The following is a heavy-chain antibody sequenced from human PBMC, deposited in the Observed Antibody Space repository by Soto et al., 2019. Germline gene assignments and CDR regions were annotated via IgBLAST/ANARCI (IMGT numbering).Heavy chain of an antibody. V-gene: IGHV3-23*01. CDR1: GFTFGNYA. CDR2: ISGSGGST. D-gene: IGHD1-26*01. CDR3: AKRAIVGATYDY. J-gene: IGHJ4*02. Sequence: GGSLRLSCAASGFTFGNYAVSWVRQAPGKGLEWVSTISGSGGSTYYADSVKGRFTISRDNSKTTLYLQMSSLRVEDTAVYYCAKRAIVGATYDYWGKGTLVTVSS.